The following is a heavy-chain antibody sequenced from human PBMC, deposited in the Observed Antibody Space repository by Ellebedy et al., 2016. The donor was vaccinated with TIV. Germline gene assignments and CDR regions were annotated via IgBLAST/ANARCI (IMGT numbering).Heavy chain of an antibody. CDR3: TRDPGRGGDFGDKWFDP. V-gene: IGHV3-66*01. D-gene: IGHD2-21*01. CDR1: GIIVSDYF. J-gene: IGHJ5*02. Sequence: GESLKISCEASGIIVSDYFMNWVRQAPGKGLEWVSVLYPDAKTNYTDSVNGRFIVSRYSSKNTLYLQMNSLTAEETSVYNCTRDPGRGGDFGDKWFDPWGQGTLVTVSS. CDR2: LYPDAKT.